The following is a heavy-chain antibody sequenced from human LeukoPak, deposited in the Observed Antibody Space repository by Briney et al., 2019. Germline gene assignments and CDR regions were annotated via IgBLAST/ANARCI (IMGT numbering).Heavy chain of an antibody. D-gene: IGHD2-21*02. CDR3: ARDECGPHCYRSMDV. J-gene: IGHJ6*03. V-gene: IGHV4-38-2*02. CDR2: IYYNGIT. Sequence: SETLSLTCTVSGYSISSGYYWDWIRQPPGKGLEWVGTIYYNGITYSNPSLKSRVTLSMDSSKNQFSLKLSSVTAADTAVYYCARDECGPHCYRSMDVWGRGTAVTVSS. CDR1: GYSISSGYY.